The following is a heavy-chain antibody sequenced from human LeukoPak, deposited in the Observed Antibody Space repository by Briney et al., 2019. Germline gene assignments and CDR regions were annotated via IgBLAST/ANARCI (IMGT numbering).Heavy chain of an antibody. V-gene: IGHV4-39*07. CDR2: IYYSGST. CDR1: GGSISSSSYY. CDR3: ARVGCSSTSCSTKNNWFDP. J-gene: IGHJ5*02. D-gene: IGHD2-2*02. Sequence: SETLSLTCTVSGGSISSSSYYWGWIRQPPGKGLEWIGSIYYSGSTYYNPSLKSRVTISVDTSKNQFSLKLSSVTAADTAVYYCARVGCSSTSCSTKNNWFDPWGQGTLVTVSS.